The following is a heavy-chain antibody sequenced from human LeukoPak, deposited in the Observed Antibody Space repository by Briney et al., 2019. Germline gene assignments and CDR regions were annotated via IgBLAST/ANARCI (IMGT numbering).Heavy chain of an antibody. Sequence: ASVKVSCKVSEYTLTELSMHWVRQAPGKGLEWMGGFDPEDGETIYAQKFQGRVTMTEDTSTDTAYMELSSLRSEDTAMYYCATVSYYYDSSGYQRYFQHWGQGTLVTVSS. V-gene: IGHV1-24*01. CDR1: EYTLTELS. D-gene: IGHD3-22*01. CDR3: ATVSYYYDSSGYQRYFQH. CDR2: FDPEDGET. J-gene: IGHJ1*01.